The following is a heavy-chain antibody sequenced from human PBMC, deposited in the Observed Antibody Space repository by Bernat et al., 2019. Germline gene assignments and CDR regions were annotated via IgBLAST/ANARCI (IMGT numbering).Heavy chain of an antibody. Sequence: EVQLVESGGGLVQPGGSLRLSCAASGFTVSSNYMSWVRQAPGKGLEWVSVIYSGGSTYYADSVKGRFTISRDNSKNTLYLQMNSLRAEDTAVYYCARVGVQLGGDFDYWGQGTLVTVSS. CDR1: GFTVSSNY. CDR3: ARVGVQLGGDFDY. D-gene: IGHD3-16*01. J-gene: IGHJ4*02. CDR2: IYSGGST. V-gene: IGHV3-66*01.